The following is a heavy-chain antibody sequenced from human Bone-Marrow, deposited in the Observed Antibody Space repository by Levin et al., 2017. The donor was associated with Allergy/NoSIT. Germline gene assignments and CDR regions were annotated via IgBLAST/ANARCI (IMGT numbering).Heavy chain of an antibody. Sequence: GGSLRLSCAASGFTFSFYAMHWVRQAPGKGLEWVGVISYDGTNKYYADSVKGRFTISRDNSNNTLYLQTNSLRTEDTAVYYCATDSSSWYLLDYWGQGTLVTVSS. CDR2: ISYDGTNK. D-gene: IGHD6-13*01. CDR1: GFTFSFYA. J-gene: IGHJ4*02. CDR3: ATDSSSWYLLDY. V-gene: IGHV3-30*04.